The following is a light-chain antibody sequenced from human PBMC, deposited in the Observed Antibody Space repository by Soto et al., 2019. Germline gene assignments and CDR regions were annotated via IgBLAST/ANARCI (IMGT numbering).Light chain of an antibody. CDR2: KAS. CDR1: QSISSW. Sequence: DIQMTQSPSTLSASVGDRVTITCRASQSISSWLAWYQQKPGKAPKLLIYKASSLESGVPSRFSGSGSGTEFTLTISSLQPDDFATYYCQQYNSYSPMYTFGPGTKLEIK. J-gene: IGKJ2*01. CDR3: QQYNSYSPMYT. V-gene: IGKV1-5*03.